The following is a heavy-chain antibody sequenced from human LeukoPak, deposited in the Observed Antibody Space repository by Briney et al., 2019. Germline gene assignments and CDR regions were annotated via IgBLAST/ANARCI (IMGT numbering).Heavy chain of an antibody. J-gene: IGHJ4*02. CDR1: GYSISSGYY. D-gene: IGHD6-6*01. V-gene: IGHV4-38-2*01. Sequence: SETLSLTCAVSGYSISSGYYWGWIRQPPGKGLEWIGSIYHSGSTYYNPSLKSRVTMSVDTSKNQFSLKLSSVTAADTAVYYCARHSEQLVLLDYWGQGTLVTVSS. CDR2: IYHSGST. CDR3: ARHSEQLVLLDY.